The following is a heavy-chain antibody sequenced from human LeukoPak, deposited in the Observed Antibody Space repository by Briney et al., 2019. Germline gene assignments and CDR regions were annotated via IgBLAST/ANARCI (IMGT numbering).Heavy chain of an antibody. Sequence: GGSLRLSCAVSGFTFSSNGMSWVRQAPGKGLEWVSAISGSGGSTNYADSVKGRFTISRDNSKNTLYLQMNSLRAEDTAVYYCAKDRNFDYYDSSGYSFQHWGQGTLVTVSS. CDR3: AKDRNFDYYDSSGYSFQH. CDR2: ISGSGGST. D-gene: IGHD3-22*01. CDR1: GFTFSSNG. V-gene: IGHV3-23*01. J-gene: IGHJ1*01.